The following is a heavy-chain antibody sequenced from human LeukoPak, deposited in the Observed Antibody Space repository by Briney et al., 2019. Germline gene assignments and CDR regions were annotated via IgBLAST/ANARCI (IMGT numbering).Heavy chain of an antibody. D-gene: IGHD3-22*01. CDR2: IKQDGSDK. Sequence: GGSVRLSCAASGFTFTFYWMSWVRQAPGKGLEWVAHIKQDGSDKYYVGSVKGRFTISRDNSKNSLYLQMNSLRAEDTAFYFCARHSNKYDYDSSGHYRSFDYWGEGALVSVSS. V-gene: IGHV3-7*01. CDR3: ARHSNKYDYDSSGHYRSFDY. CDR1: GFTFTFYW. J-gene: IGHJ4*02.